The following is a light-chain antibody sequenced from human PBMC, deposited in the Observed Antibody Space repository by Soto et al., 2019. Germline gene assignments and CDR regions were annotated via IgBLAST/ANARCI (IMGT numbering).Light chain of an antibody. CDR2: GAS. Sequence: EIVLTQSPVTLSLSPGERATLSCRASQTINLNYLAWYQQKPGQAPSLLIYGASNRVTDIPNRFSGSGSGTNFSLTINRLEPADSAVYYCQQYATSPTFGPGTKVEIK. J-gene: IGKJ1*01. CDR3: QQYATSPT. CDR1: QTINLNY. V-gene: IGKV3-20*01.